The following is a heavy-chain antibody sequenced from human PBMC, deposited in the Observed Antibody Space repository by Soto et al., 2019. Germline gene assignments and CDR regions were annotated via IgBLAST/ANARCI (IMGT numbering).Heavy chain of an antibody. CDR2: IDPSDSYT. CDR3: ARRYRITGTTRAFDT. D-gene: IGHD1-7*01. Sequence: GASVQVSCKASGCTFTSYGISWVRQAPGQGLEWMGRIDPSDSYTNYSPSFQGHVTISADKSISTAYLQWSSLKASDTAMYYCARRYRITGTTRAFDTWGQGTMVTVSS. CDR1: GCTFTSYG. J-gene: IGHJ3*02. V-gene: IGHV5-10-1*01.